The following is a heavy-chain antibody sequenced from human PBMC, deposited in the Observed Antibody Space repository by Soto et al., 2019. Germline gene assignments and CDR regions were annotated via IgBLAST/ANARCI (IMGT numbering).Heavy chain of an antibody. Sequence: VASVKVSCKASGYTFTSYDINWVRQAPGQGLECMGWMNPNSGNTGYAQKFQGRVTMTSNTSISTAYMELSSLRSEDTAVYYCAREYYYGSGSAQDAFDIWGQGTMVTVSS. CDR2: MNPNSGNT. D-gene: IGHD3-10*01. CDR3: AREYYYGSGSAQDAFDI. V-gene: IGHV1-8*01. J-gene: IGHJ3*02. CDR1: GYTFTSYD.